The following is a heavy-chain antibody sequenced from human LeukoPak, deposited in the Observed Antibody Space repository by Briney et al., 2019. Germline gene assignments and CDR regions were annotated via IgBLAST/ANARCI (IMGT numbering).Heavy chain of an antibody. J-gene: IGHJ3*02. V-gene: IGHV3-9*01. D-gene: IGHD6-19*01. CDR1: GFTFDDYA. CDR2: ISWNSGSI. CDR3: AKGVNIAVAGNDAFDI. Sequence: PGGSLRLSCAASGFTFDDYAMHWVRHAPGKGLEWVSGISWNSGSIGYADSVKGRFTISRDNAKNSLYLQMNSLRAEDTALYYCAKGVNIAVAGNDAFDIWGQGTMVTVSS.